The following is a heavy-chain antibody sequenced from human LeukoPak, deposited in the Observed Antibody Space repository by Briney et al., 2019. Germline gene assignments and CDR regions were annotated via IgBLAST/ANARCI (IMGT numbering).Heavy chain of an antibody. V-gene: IGHV3-48*03. CDR3: ATLVTRPPYNWFDP. Sequence: SGGSLRLSCAASGFTFSSYEMNWVRQAPGKGLEWVSYISSSGSTIYYADSVKGRFTISRDNAKNSLYLQMNSLRAEDTAVYYCATLVTRPPYNWFDPWGQGTLVTVSS. D-gene: IGHD4-11*01. CDR2: ISSSGSTI. CDR1: GFTFSSYE. J-gene: IGHJ5*02.